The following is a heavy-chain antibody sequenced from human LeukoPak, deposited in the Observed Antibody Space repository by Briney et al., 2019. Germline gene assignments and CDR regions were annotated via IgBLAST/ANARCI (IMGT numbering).Heavy chain of an antibody. CDR2: FSGITDNT. Sequence: GGSLRLSCAASGFTFSSYAMSWVRQAPGKGLEWVSVFSGITDNTYYADSAKGRFTISRDNAKNTLHLQMNSLRAEDTALYYCAKAIGARYYIDYWGQGTLVTVSS. J-gene: IGHJ4*02. D-gene: IGHD6-6*01. CDR1: GFTFSSYA. V-gene: IGHV3-23*01. CDR3: AKAIGARYYIDY.